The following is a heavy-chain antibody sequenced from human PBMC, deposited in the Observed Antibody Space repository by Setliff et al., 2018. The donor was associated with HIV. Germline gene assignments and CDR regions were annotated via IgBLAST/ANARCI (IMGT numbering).Heavy chain of an antibody. D-gene: IGHD3-16*01. Sequence: GSLRLSCAASGFRFDDYGMNWVRQVPGKGLEWVSIINWNGGSTGYADSVKGRFTISRDNARNSLFLQMNDVRVEDAAFYYCARGGSRSGLYGGDYWGQGTPVTVSS. CDR1: GFRFDDYG. J-gene: IGHJ4*02. V-gene: IGHV3-20*04. CDR3: ARGGSRSGLYGGDY. CDR2: INWNGGST.